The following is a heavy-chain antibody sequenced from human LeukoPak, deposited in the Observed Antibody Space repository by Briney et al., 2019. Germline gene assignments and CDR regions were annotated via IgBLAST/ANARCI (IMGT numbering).Heavy chain of an antibody. CDR3: ARDQIGSW. D-gene: IGHD6-13*01. CDR1: GFTFSDYY. CDR2: ISGSSSHI. J-gene: IGHJ4*02. V-gene: IGHV3-11*06. Sequence: SLRLSCEASGFTFSDYYMSWIRQAPGKGLEWISYISGSSSHINYADSVKGRFTISRDNAKKSVYLQMDSLRAEDTAVYYCARDQIGSWWGQGTLVIVSS.